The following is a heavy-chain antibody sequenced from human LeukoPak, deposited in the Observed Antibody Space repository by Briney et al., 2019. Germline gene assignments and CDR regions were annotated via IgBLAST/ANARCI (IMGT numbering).Heavy chain of an antibody. V-gene: IGHV3-66*01. D-gene: IGHD3-22*01. CDR1: GFTVSSNH. CDR3: ATTGYYYDSSGYHFDY. CDR2: IYSGGST. J-gene: IGHJ4*02. Sequence: GGSLRLSCAASGFTVSSNHMSWVRQAPGKGLEWVSVIYSGGSTYYADSVKGRFTISRDNSKNTLYLQMNSLRAEDTAVYYCATTGYYYDSSGYHFDYWGQGTLVTVSS.